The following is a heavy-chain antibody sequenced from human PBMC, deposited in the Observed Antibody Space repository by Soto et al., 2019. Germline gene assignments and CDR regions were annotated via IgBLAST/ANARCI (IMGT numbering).Heavy chain of an antibody. D-gene: IGHD4-17*01. CDR2: ISAYNGNT. V-gene: IGHV1-18*01. CDR1: GYTFTSYG. J-gene: IGHJ5*02. CDR3: ARDGAGGDYYQTHYNWFDP. Sequence: ASVKVSCKASGYTFTSYGISWVRQAPGQGLEWIGWISAYNGNTNYAQKLQGRVTMTTDTSTSTAYMELRSLRSDDTAVYYCARDGAGGDYYQTHYNWFDPWGQGTLVTVSS.